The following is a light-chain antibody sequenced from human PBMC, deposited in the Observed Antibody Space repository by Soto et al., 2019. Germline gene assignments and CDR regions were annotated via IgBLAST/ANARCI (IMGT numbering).Light chain of an antibody. Sequence: QSVLTQPASVSGSPGQSITISCTGTSSDVGGYNYVSWYQQHPGKAPKLIIFDATNRPSGVSNRFSGSKSGTTASLTISGLQADDEADYHCSSYTSSATPVFGGGTQLTVL. CDR2: DAT. CDR3: SSYTSSATPV. CDR1: SSDVGGYNY. J-gene: IGLJ2*01. V-gene: IGLV2-14*01.